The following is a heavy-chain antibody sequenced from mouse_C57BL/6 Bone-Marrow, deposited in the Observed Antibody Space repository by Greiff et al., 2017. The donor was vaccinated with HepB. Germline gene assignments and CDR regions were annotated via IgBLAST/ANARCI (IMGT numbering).Heavy chain of an antibody. CDR3: ARWNDYDKGFDY. Sequence: VQLKESGGGLVQPGGSLSLSCAASGFTFTDYYMSWVRQPPGKALEWLGFIRNKANGYTTEYSASVKGRFTISRDNSQSILYLQMNALRAEDSATYYCARWNDYDKGFDYWGQGTTLTVSS. CDR1: GFTFTDYY. J-gene: IGHJ2*01. CDR2: IRNKANGYTT. D-gene: IGHD2-4*01. V-gene: IGHV7-3*01.